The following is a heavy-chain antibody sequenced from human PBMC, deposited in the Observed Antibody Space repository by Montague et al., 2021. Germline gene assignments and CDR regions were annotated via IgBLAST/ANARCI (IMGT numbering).Heavy chain of an antibody. CDR3: ARDTTTDGFDI. CDR2: ISYSGRT. V-gene: IGHV4-59*13. Sequence: SETLSLTCTVSGGSISNYFWTWIRQPPGKGLEWIGFISYSGRTNFNPSLKSRVTISLDTSKNQFSLNLSSVTAADTAVYYCARDTTTDGFDIWGQGTMDTVSS. CDR1: GGSISNYF. D-gene: IGHD1-1*01. J-gene: IGHJ3*02.